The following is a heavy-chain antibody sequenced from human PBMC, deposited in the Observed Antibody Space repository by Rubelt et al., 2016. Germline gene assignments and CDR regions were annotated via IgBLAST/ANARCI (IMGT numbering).Heavy chain of an antibody. V-gene: IGHV4-30-4*07. Sequence: GSTYYNPSLKSRVTTSVDTSKNQFSLKLSSVTAADTAVYYCARDTMRGASTKAPDVFPIISGCRHPKDNSPVVLACLITGYHPTSVTVTWY. CDR3: ARDTMRGASTKAPDVFPIISGCRHPKDNSPVVLACLITGYHPTSVTVTWY. J-gene: IGHJ2*01. D-gene: IGHD1-20*01. CDR2: GST.